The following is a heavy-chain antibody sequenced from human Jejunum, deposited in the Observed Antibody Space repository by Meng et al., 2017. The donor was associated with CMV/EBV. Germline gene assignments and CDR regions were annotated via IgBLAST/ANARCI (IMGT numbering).Heavy chain of an antibody. CDR1: TCRGSA. D-gene: IGHD2-2*01. CDR3: ARPYCSSTSCFALDY. J-gene: IGHJ4*02. Sequence: TCRGSAMHGVRPASGKGLEWVCRIRTKGNSHGTAYAASVKGSFTISRDDSKNTAYLQMNSLKTEDTAVYYCARPYCSSTSCFALDYWGQGTLVTVSS. V-gene: IGHV3-73*01. CDR2: IRTKGNSHGT.